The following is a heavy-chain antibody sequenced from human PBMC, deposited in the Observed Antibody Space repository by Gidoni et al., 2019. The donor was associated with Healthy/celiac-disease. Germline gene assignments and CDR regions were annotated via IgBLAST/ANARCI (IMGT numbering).Heavy chain of an antibody. CDR1: GGTFSSYT. V-gene: IGHV1-69*02. D-gene: IGHD6-6*01. CDR3: ASGSPRIAAYFDL. J-gene: IGHJ2*01. CDR2: IIPILGIA. Sequence: QVQLVQSGAEVKKPGSSVKVSCKASGGTFSSYTISWVRQAPGQGLEWMGRIIPILGIANYAQKFQGRVTITADKSTSTAYMELSSLRSEDTAVYYCASGSPRIAAYFDLWGRGTLVTVSS.